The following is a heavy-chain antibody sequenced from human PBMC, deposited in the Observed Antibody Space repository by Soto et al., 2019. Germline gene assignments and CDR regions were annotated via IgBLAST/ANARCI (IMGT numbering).Heavy chain of an antibody. Sequence: SETLSLTCTVSGGSISSGDHSWSWIRQPPGKGLECIAYVYSNGSAYYNPSLKSRVTVLVDTSRNQFSLTLRYVTAADTAVYYCARDTGSGPSWFDPWGHGTLVTVSS. J-gene: IGHJ5*02. CDR3: ARDTGSGPSWFDP. CDR2: VYSNGSA. V-gene: IGHV4-30-4*01. D-gene: IGHD3-10*01. CDR1: GGSISSGDHS.